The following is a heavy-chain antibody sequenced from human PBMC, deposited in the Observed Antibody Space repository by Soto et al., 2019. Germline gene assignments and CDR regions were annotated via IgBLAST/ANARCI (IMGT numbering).Heavy chain of an antibody. CDR2: IIPIFGTA. CDR3: ARSWNQNRPFDY. D-gene: IGHD1-1*01. V-gene: IGHV1-69*01. CDR1: GGTFSSYA. J-gene: IGHJ4*02. Sequence: QVQLVQSGAEVKKPGSSVKVSCKASGGTFSSYAISWVRQAPGQGLEWMGGIIPIFGTANYAQKFQGRVTITADESTRIAYMELSSLRSEDTAVYYCARSWNQNRPFDYWGQGTLVTVSS.